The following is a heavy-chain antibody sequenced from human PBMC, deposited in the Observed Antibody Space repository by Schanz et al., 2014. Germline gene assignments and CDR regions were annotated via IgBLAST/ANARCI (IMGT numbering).Heavy chain of an antibody. CDR1: GITFSSHS. CDR3: ARDRRNNHLHQ. Sequence: EVHLVESGGGLVQPGGSLRLSCAASGITFSSHSFNWVRQAPGKGLEWISYITYNGGTTYYADSVKGRFTISRDNAKNSLSLEMNSQRPEDAALYVCARDRRNNHLHQWGQGTLVTVSS. V-gene: IGHV3-48*01. D-gene: IGHD1-1*01. CDR2: ITYNGGTT. J-gene: IGHJ4*02.